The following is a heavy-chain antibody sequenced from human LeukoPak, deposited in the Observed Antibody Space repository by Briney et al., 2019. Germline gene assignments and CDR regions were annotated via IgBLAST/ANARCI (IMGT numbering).Heavy chain of an antibody. Sequence: SETLSLTCTVSGGSINSYYWSWIRHPPGKGLEWIGFIYYSGVATYSPSLESRVTISVDTSRKQFSLKMNSVTAADTAVFYCAAGSMIREVNALDYWGQGILVTVSS. J-gene: IGHJ4*02. CDR2: IYYSGVA. CDR3: AAGSMIREVNALDY. V-gene: IGHV4-59*08. D-gene: IGHD3-16*01. CDR1: GGSINSYY.